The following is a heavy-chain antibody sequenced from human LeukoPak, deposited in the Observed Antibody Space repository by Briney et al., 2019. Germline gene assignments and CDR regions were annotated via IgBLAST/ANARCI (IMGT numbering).Heavy chain of an antibody. V-gene: IGHV4-34*01. Sequence: PSETLSLTCAVYGGSFSGYYWGWIRQPPGKGLEWIGEINHSGSTNYNPSLKSRVTISVDTSKNQFSLKLSSVTAADTAVYYCARGRRQWLVNYYGMDVWGQGTTVTVSS. J-gene: IGHJ6*02. D-gene: IGHD6-19*01. CDR2: INHSGST. CDR1: GGSFSGYY. CDR3: ARGRRQWLVNYYGMDV.